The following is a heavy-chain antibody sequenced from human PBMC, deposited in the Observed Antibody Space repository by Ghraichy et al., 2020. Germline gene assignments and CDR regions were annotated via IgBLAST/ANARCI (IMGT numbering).Heavy chain of an antibody. Sequence: GGSLRLSCAASGFSFSTYSMNWVRQAPGKGLEWVSYISSSSSTIYYADSVKGRFTISRDNAKNSLYLQMNSLRDEDTAVYYCARDLLYSSSWYYFDYWGQGTLVTVSS. CDR2: ISSSSSTI. D-gene: IGHD6-13*01. J-gene: IGHJ4*02. CDR3: ARDLLYSSSWYYFDY. V-gene: IGHV3-48*02. CDR1: GFSFSTYS.